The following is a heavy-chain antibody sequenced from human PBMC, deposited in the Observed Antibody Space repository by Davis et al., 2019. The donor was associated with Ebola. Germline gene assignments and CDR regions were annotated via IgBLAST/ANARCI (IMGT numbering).Heavy chain of an antibody. CDR3: ARDPAKVLWFGELTDYYYGMDV. V-gene: IGHV3-48*04. Sequence: GESLKISCAASGFTFSSYSMNWVRQAPGKGLEWVSYISSSGSTIYYADSVKGRFTISRDNAKNSLYLQMNSLRAEDTAVYYCARDPAKVLWFGELTDYYYGMDVWGQGTTVTVYS. CDR1: GFTFSSYS. CDR2: ISSSGSTI. D-gene: IGHD3-10*01. J-gene: IGHJ6*02.